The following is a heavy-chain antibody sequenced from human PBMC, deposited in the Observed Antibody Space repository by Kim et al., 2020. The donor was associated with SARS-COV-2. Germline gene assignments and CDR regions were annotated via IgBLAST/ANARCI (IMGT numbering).Heavy chain of an antibody. CDR2: IYTSGIT. J-gene: IGHJ4*02. V-gene: IGHV4-4*07. CDR3: ASGNSDFDY. D-gene: IGHD2-15*01. CDR1: GGFTSNYL. Sequence: SETLSLTCTVSGGFTSNYLWSWIRQPAGKGLEWVGRIYTSGITNYNPSLKSRVTMSVDTSRNQFSLKLTSVTAADTAIYYCASGNSDFDYWGQGTLVTVSP.